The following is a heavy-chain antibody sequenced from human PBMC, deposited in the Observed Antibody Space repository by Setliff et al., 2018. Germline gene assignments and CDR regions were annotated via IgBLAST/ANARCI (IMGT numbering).Heavy chain of an antibody. D-gene: IGHD2-15*01. J-gene: IGHJ4*02. CDR3: ASSCSGSSCYAGLDY. V-gene: IGHV3-30*09. CDR2: LFNDGINQ. CDR1: GLAFSTYR. Sequence: SGGSLRLSCAASGLAFSTYRFHWVRQAPGKGLEWVAVLFNDGINQYYAESVKGRFAISRDISKNTLYLQMNSLRAEDSAIYYCASSCSGSSCYAGLDYWGQGTLVTVSS.